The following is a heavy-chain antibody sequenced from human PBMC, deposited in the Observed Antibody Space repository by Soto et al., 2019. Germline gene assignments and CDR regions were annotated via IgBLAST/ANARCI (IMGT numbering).Heavy chain of an antibody. Sequence: GASVKVSCKASGGTFSSYAISWVRQAPGQGLEWMGGIIPIFGTANYAQKFQGRVTITADESTSTAYMELSSLRSEDTAVYYCARTGGDDFWSGYRGPYYGMDVWGQGTTVTVSS. J-gene: IGHJ6*02. V-gene: IGHV1-69*13. CDR1: GGTFSSYA. CDR3: ARTGGDDFWSGYRGPYYGMDV. CDR2: IIPIFGTA. D-gene: IGHD3-3*01.